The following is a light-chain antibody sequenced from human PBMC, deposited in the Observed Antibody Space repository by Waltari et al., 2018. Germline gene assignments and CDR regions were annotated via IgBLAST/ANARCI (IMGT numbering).Light chain of an antibody. CDR2: EVS. Sequence: QSALTQPASVSGSPGQSITISCTGTSRDVGGYNYVSWYQQHPGKATKLMIYEVSKRPSGVSNRFSGSKSGNTASLTISGLQAEDEADYYCSSYTSSSTPYVVFGGGTKLTVL. CDR1: SRDVGGYNY. CDR3: SSYTSSSTPYVV. V-gene: IGLV2-14*01. J-gene: IGLJ2*01.